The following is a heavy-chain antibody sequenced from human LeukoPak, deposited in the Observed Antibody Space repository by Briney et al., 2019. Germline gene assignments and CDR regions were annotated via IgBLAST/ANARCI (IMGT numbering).Heavy chain of an antibody. CDR3: ARDWFVD. CDR1: GFTVSSNY. V-gene: IGHV3-53*01. CDR2: IYSGGNT. Sequence: GGSLRLSCAASGFTVSSNYMNWVRQAPGKGLEWVSIIYSGGNTYYADSVKGRFTISRDNSKNTLYLQMSSLRAEDTAVYYCARDWFVDWGQGTLVIVSS. J-gene: IGHJ4*02.